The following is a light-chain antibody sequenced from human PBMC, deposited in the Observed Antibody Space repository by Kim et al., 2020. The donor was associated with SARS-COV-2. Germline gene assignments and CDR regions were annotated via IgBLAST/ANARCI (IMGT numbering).Light chain of an antibody. CDR2: EVT. CDR3: APYASSSPWVV. J-gene: IGLJ2*01. Sequence: QSALTQPASVSGSRGQSITISCTGTSSNVGSYDLVSWYQQHPGKAPKLMIYEVTKRPSGVSNRFSGSKSGNTASLTISGLQGDDEGNYYCAPYASSSPWVVFGGGTQLTVL. CDR1: SSNVGSYDL. V-gene: IGLV2-23*02.